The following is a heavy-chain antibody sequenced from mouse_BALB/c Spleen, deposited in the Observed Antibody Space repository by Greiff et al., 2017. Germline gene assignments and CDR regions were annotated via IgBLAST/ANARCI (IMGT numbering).Heavy chain of an antibody. D-gene: IGHD3-2*01. V-gene: IGHV1-14*01. CDR1: GYTFTSYV. Sequence: VQLQQSGPELVKPGASVKMSCKASGYTFTSYVMHWVKQKPGQGLEWIGYINPYNDGTKYNEKFKGKATLTSDKSSSTAYMELSSLTSEDSAVYYCAREDSSGLYYFDYWGQGTTLTVSS. CDR3: AREDSSGLYYFDY. J-gene: IGHJ2*01. CDR2: INPYNDGT.